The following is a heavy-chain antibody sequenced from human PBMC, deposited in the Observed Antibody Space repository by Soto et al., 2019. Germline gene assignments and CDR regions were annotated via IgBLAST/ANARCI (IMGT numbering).Heavy chain of an antibody. J-gene: IGHJ5*02. Sequence: SETLSLTCAVYCGSFSGYYWSWIRQPPGKGLEWIGEINHSGSTNYNPSLKSRVTISVDTSKNQFSLKLSSVTAADTAVYYCASLKRAGTTEDNWFAPWGHGTLVTVSS. CDR2: INHSGST. D-gene: IGHD1-7*01. CDR1: CGSFSGYY. CDR3: ASLKRAGTTEDNWFAP. V-gene: IGHV4-34*01.